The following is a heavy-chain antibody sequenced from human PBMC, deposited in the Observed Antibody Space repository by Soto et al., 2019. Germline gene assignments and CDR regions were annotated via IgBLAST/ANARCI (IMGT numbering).Heavy chain of an antibody. CDR1: GGTFSRYD. CDR2: IIPIFGTA. J-gene: IGHJ3*02. V-gene: IGHV1-69*01. Sequence: ASXKASCKCSGGTFSRYDISCVRPAPRQRLEWMGGIIPIFGTANYAQKFQGRVTITADESTSTAYMELSSLRSEDTAVYYCARKWHSSSWYGGAFDIWGQGTMVTVSS. D-gene: IGHD6-13*01. CDR3: ARKWHSSSWYGGAFDI.